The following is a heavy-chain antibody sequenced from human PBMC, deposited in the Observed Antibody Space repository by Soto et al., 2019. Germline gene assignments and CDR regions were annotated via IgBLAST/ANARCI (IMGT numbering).Heavy chain of an antibody. V-gene: IGHV1-3*01. CDR3: ARCGSLYWYFYL. D-gene: IGHD1-26*01. CDR1: GYTFTRYA. J-gene: IGHJ2*01. Sequence: QVQLVQSGAEVKKPGASVKVSCKASGYTFTRYAMHWVRQAPGQRLEWMGWINAGNGNTKYSQKFQGRVTITRDTSASTAYMELSSLRSEDTAVYHCARCGSLYWYFYLLGRGTLVTVSS. CDR2: INAGNGNT.